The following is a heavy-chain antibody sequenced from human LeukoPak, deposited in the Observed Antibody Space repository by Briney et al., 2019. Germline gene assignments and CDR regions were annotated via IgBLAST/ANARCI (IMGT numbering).Heavy chain of an antibody. CDR1: GGSISSGSYY. Sequence: SETLSLTCTVSGGSISSGSYYWSWIRQPAGKGLEWIGRIYTSGSTNYNPSLKSRVTISVDTSKNQFSLKLSSVTAADTAVYYCARGSRAYSSGRRIYPFDIRGQGTMVTVSS. D-gene: IGHD6-19*01. J-gene: IGHJ3*02. CDR2: IYTSGST. CDR3: ARGSRAYSSGRRIYPFDI. V-gene: IGHV4-61*02.